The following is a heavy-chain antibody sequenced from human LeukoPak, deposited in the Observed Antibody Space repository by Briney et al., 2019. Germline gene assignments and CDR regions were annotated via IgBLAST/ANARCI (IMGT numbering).Heavy chain of an antibody. J-gene: IGHJ4*02. CDR3: ARAGIAARLYYFDY. CDR1: GYTFTSYG. CDR2: ISAYNGNT. Sequence: ASVKVSCKASGYTFTSYGISWVRQAPGQGLEWMGWISAYNGNTNYAQKLQGRVTMTTDTTTSTAYMELRSLSSDDTAVYYCARAGIAARLYYFDYWGQGTLVTVSS. V-gene: IGHV1-18*01. D-gene: IGHD6-13*01.